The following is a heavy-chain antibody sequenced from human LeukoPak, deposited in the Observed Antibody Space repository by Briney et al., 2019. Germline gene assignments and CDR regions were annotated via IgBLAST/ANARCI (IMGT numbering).Heavy chain of an antibody. CDR1: GRPMSSHSYF. J-gene: IGHJ4*02. CDR2: IPHRGAT. V-gene: IGHV4-39*07. Sequence: PSDTLSLTYTVSGRPMSSHSYFWGWSRYSPVKGLEWIEAIPHRGATSYSPSLKSRATIALHTSMNQLCLTLPAASAADPALHFCGRDVGIHDYFWRGFGDWGQGTLVTVSS. CDR3: GRDVGIHDYFWRGFGD. D-gene: IGHD3-3*01.